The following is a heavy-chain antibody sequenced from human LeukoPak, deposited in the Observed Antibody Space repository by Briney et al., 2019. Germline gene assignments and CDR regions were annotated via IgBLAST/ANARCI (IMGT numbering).Heavy chain of an antibody. V-gene: IGHV3-48*04. Sequence: GGSLRLSCAASGFPFSSYSMTWVRQAPGKGLEWISHISASGDIKEYADFLRGRFTISRDNARKSLYLEMNSLRAEDTAVYYCGIPVTNYYNMDVWGQGTTVAVS. J-gene: IGHJ6*03. D-gene: IGHD4-17*01. CDR1: GFPFSSYS. CDR2: ISASGDIK. CDR3: GIPVTNYYNMDV.